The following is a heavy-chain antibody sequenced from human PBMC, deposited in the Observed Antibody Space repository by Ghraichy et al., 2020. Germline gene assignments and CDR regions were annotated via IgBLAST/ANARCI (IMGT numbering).Heavy chain of an antibody. CDR3: ARDFFSSITSPNYYYGMDL. J-gene: IGHJ6*02. D-gene: IGHD1-14*01. Sequence: ASVKVSCKASGSTFTAYYMHWVRQAPGQGLEWMGRINPNTGGTNYAQKFQDRVTMTRDTSIDTAYMELSRVRSDDTAVYYCARDFFSSITSPNYYYGMDLWGQGTTVTVSS. CDR1: GSTFTAYY. CDR2: INPNTGGT. V-gene: IGHV1-2*06.